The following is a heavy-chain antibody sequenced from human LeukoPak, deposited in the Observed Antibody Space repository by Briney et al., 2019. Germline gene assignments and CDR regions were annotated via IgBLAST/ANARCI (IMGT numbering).Heavy chain of an antibody. V-gene: IGHV3-23*01. CDR1: GFTLSSYA. CDR2: ICVSGNT. J-gene: IGHJ3*02. D-gene: IGHD6-6*01. CDR3: ARDLSVSSSGLSAFDI. Sequence: GGSLRLSCAASGFTLSSYAMSWVRQAPGKGLEWVSAICVSGNTYHADSVKGRFTISRDSSKNTLYLQMNSLRAEDTAVYYCARDLSVSSSGLSAFDIWGQGTMVTVSS.